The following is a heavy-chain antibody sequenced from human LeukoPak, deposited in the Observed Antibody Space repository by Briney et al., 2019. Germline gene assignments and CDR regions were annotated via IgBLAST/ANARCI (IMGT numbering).Heavy chain of an antibody. J-gene: IGHJ4*02. CDR1: GFTFSSHY. V-gene: IGHV1-18*04. Sequence: ASVKVSCKASGFTFSSHYMYWVRQAPGQGLEWMGWISAYNGNTNYAQKFQGRVTMTTDTSTSTAYMELKSLRSDDTAVYYCARHFNAGSYDWWGQGTLVTVSS. CDR3: ARHFNAGSYDW. CDR2: ISAYNGNT. D-gene: IGHD1-26*01.